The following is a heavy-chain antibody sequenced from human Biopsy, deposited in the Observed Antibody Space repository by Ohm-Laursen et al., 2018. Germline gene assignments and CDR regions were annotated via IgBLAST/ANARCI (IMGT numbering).Heavy chain of an antibody. Sequence: VTLSLTCTVSGGYISHYYWTWIRQPAGQGLEWIGRIYITGETDYNPSLKSRATMSVDSSKKQFSLKLKSVTAADTAIYYCARAPPLIRGVVESWFDPWGQGILVTVSS. D-gene: IGHD3-10*01. CDR3: ARAPPLIRGVVESWFDP. J-gene: IGHJ5*02. CDR1: GGYISHYY. CDR2: IYITGET. V-gene: IGHV4-4*07.